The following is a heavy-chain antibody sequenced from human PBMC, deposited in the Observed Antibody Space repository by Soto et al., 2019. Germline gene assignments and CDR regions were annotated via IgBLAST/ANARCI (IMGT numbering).Heavy chain of an antibody. CDR3: ARGVELLKNYYDYYGMDV. J-gene: IGHJ6*02. V-gene: IGHV1-69*13. D-gene: IGHD1-7*01. CDR1: GGTFSSYA. Sequence: SVKVSCKASGGTFSSYAISWVRQAPGQGLEWMGGIIPIFGTANYAQKFQGRVTITADESTSTAYMELSSLRSEDTAVYYCARGVELLKNYYDYYGMDVWGQGTTVTVSS. CDR2: IIPIFGTA.